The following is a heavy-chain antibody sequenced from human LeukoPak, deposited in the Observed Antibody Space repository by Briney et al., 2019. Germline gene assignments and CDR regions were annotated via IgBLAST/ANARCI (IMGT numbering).Heavy chain of an antibody. V-gene: IGHV3-9*01. Sequence: PGGSLRLSCAASGFTFSSYGMHWVRQAPGKGLEWVSRISWNSGSIGYADSVKGRFTISRDNAKNMLYLQMNSLRAEDAAVYYCASPGKAAAEGGQGTLVTVSS. CDR2: ISWNSGSI. CDR1: GFTFSSYG. CDR3: ASPGKAAAE. J-gene: IGHJ4*02. D-gene: IGHD6-13*01.